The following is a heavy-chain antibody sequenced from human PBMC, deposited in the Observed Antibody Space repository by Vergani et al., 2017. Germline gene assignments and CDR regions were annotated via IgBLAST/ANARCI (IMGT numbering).Heavy chain of an antibody. Sequence: QVQLVQSGAEVKKPGASVKVSCKASGYTFTSYGISWVRQAPGQGLEWMGWISAYNGNTNYAQKPQGRVTMTTDTSTSPACMELRSLRSDDTAVYYVARYSSGWYRGGAFDIWGQGTMVTVSS. D-gene: IGHD6-19*01. J-gene: IGHJ3*02. CDR1: GYTFTSYG. CDR2: ISAYNGNT. V-gene: IGHV1-18*01. CDR3: ARYSSGWYRGGAFDI.